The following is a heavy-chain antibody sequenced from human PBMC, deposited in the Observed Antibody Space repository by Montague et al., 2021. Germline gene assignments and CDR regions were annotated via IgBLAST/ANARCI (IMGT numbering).Heavy chain of an antibody. V-gene: IGHV4-39*01. D-gene: IGHD2-15*01. Sequence: SETLSLTCTVSGGSISSNSYWWAWTRQPPGKGLEYVGTTFNTGSSYYSPSLKSRVTISVDTSKNQFSLRLSAVTAADTAVYYCARSLYCISGSCYSGFDPWGQGTLVTVSS. J-gene: IGHJ5*02. CDR1: GGSISSNSYW. CDR2: TFNTGSS. CDR3: ARSLYCISGSCYSGFDP.